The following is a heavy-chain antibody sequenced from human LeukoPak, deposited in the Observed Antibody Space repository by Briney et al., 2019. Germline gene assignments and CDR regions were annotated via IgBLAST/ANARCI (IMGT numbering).Heavy chain of an antibody. J-gene: IGHJ3*02. CDR2: IRSDGST. V-gene: IGHV3-74*01. D-gene: IGHD3-10*01. CDR3: ARAGDYGSGSCAFDM. Sequence: PGGSLRLSCAASGFTFSSYWMHWVRQAPGKGLVWVSRIRSDGSTTYADSVKGRFTISRDNAKNTLYLQMNSLRAEDTAVYYCARAGDYGSGSCAFDMWGQGPMVTVSS. CDR1: GFTFSSYW.